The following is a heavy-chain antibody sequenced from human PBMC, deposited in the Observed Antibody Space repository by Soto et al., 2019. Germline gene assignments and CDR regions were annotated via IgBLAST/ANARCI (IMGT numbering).Heavy chain of an antibody. J-gene: IGHJ4*02. CDR1: GGSISSYY. CDR2: IYYSGST. V-gene: IGHV4-59*07. CDR3: ATSYGNAWYTY. D-gene: IGHD6-13*01. Sequence: SDTLSLTCTVSGGSISSYYWSWLRQPPGKGLEWIGYIYYSGSTNYNPSLKSRVTISVDTSKNQFSLKLSSVTVADTAVDYCATSYGNAWYTYWGQGTQVTVST.